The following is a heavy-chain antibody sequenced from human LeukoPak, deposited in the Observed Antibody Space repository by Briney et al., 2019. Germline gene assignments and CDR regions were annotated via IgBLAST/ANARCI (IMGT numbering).Heavy chain of an antibody. CDR2: IACDDDK. CDR1: GFSLSASGMR. CDR3: TRARGYSYGYFDY. V-gene: IGHV2-70*04. D-gene: IGHD5-18*01. J-gene: IGHJ4*02. Sequence: SGPALVKPXQTLTLTCTSSGFSLSASGMRVSWIRQPPGKALDWLARIACDDDKFYSTSLKTRLTISKDTSKNQVVLTMTNMDPVDTATYYCTRARGYSYGYFDYWGQGTLVTVSS.